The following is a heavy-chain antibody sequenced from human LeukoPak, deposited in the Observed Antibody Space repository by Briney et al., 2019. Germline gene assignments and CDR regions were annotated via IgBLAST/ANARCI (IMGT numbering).Heavy chain of an antibody. CDR1: GFTFDDYA. CDR2: ISWNSGSI. Sequence: GGSLGLSCAASGFTFDDYAMHWVRQAPGKGLEWVSGISWNSGSIGYADSVKGRFTISRDNAKNSLYLQMNSLRAEDTALYYCAKDAYSSSWFEEDYYGMDVWGQGTTVTVSS. CDR3: AKDAYSSSWFEEDYYGMDV. V-gene: IGHV3-9*01. J-gene: IGHJ6*02. D-gene: IGHD6-13*01.